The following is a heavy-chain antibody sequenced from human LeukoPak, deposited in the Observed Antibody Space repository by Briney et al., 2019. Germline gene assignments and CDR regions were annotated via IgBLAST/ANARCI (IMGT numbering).Heavy chain of an antibody. CDR2: ISSSSSYI. Sequence: GGSLRLSCAASGFTFSSYSMNWVRQAPGKGLEWVSSISSSSSYIYYADSVKGRFTISRDNAKNSLYLQMNSLRAEDTAVYYCASPDSGWYEDFDYWGQGTLVTVSS. D-gene: IGHD6-19*01. V-gene: IGHV3-21*01. J-gene: IGHJ4*02. CDR1: GFTFSSYS. CDR3: ASPDSGWYEDFDY.